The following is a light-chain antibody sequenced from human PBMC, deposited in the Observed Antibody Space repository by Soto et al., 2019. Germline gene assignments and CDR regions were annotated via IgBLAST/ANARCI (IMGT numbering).Light chain of an antibody. CDR2: EGS. J-gene: IGLJ2*01. V-gene: IGLV2-14*02. CDR1: NSDIGTYNL. Sequence: QSALTQPAAVSGSPGQSITISCIGSNSDIGTYNLVSWYRQHPGKVPKLLIYEGSRRPSGISNRFSGSKSGTSASLAISGLRSEDEADYYCAAWDDRLSGLVFGRGTKLTVL. CDR3: AAWDDRLSGLV.